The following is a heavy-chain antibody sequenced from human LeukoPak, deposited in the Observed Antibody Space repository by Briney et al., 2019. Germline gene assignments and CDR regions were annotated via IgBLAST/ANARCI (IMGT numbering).Heavy chain of an antibody. D-gene: IGHD3-3*01. J-gene: IGHJ4*02. CDR3: AGDRTQSMYYDFWSGYSDY. CDR2: IKQDGSEK. Sequence: GRSLRLSCAASGFTFSSYWMSWVRQAPGKGLEWVANIKQDGSEKYYVDSVKGRFTISRDNAKNSLYLQMNSLRAEDTAVYYCAGDRTQSMYYDFWSGYSDYWGQGTLVTVSS. V-gene: IGHV3-7*01. CDR1: GFTFSSYW.